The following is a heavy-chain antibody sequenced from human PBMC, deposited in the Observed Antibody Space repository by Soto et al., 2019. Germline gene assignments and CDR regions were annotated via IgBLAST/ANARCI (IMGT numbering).Heavy chain of an antibody. Sequence: SETLSLTCNVSGGSIDRSNYYWDWLRQPPGKGLEWIGTTYYNGNAYYNPSLKSRVSMSVDTSKNQFSLKLVSVTAADTAVYYCARHFVAVVIKGWGYGGQGTLVTVSS. CDR2: TYYNGNA. CDR1: GGSIDRSNYY. V-gene: IGHV4-39*01. CDR3: ARHFVAVVIKGWGY. J-gene: IGHJ4*02. D-gene: IGHD3-10*01.